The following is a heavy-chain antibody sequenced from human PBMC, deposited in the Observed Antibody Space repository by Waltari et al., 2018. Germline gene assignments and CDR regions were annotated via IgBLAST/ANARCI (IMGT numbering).Heavy chain of an antibody. V-gene: IGHV3-74*01. CDR1: GFPFSGSW. D-gene: IGHD2-8*01. Sequence: EVQLVESGGGLVQLGGAMRLSCSASGFPFSGSWRPCVRQAPGGGLVWVSRFNADGSGRTYADSVQGRFIMSRDNAKNTVSLQMNSLRVEDTAVYFCARTNPGRGFFDYWGQGVLVTVSS. CDR2: FNADGSGR. J-gene: IGHJ4*02. CDR3: ARTNPGRGFFDY.